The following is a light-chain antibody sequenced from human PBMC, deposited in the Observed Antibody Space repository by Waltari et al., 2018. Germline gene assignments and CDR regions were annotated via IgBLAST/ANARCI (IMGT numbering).Light chain of an antibody. J-gene: IGLJ2*01. CDR3: QSFDNMLSGGVV. V-gene: IGLV1-40*01. CDR1: TSNIGAGHD. Sequence: QSVLTQPPSVSGTQGQRVTISCSGSTSNIGAGHDVHWYQHLPGTAPKLLIYGNNNRPSGVPDRFSGSKSGTSASLAITGLQADDEADYFCQSFDNMLSGGVVFGGGTKLAVL. CDR2: GNN.